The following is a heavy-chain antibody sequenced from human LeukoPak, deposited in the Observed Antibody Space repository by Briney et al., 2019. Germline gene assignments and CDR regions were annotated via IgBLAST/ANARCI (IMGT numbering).Heavy chain of an antibody. CDR3: ARRGQQLALDY. CDR2: TYYRSKWYT. CDR1: GDSVFSNIAA. J-gene: IGHJ4*02. Sequence: SQTLSLTCAISGDSVFSNIAAWTWIRQSPSRGLEWLGRTYYRSKWYTDYAVSVKSRITINSDTSKNQVSLQLNSVTPEDTAVCYCARRGQQLALDYWGQGTLVTVSS. V-gene: IGHV6-1*01. D-gene: IGHD6-13*01.